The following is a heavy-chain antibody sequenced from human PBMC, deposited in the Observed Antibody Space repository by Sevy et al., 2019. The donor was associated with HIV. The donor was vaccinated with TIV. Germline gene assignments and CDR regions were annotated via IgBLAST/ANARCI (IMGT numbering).Heavy chain of an antibody. CDR1: GGSISSYY. D-gene: IGHD6-13*01. CDR3: ARERTAASPLDY. V-gene: IGHV4-4*07. CDR2: IYTSGST. J-gene: IGHJ4*02. Sequence: SETLSLTCTVSGGSISSYYWSWIRQPAGKGLEWIGRIYTSGSTNYNPSLKSRVTMSVGTSKNQFSLKLSSVTAADTAVYYCARERTAASPLDYWGQGTLVTVSS.